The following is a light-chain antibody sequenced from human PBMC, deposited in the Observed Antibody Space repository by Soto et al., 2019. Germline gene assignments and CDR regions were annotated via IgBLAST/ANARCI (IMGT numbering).Light chain of an antibody. J-gene: IGKJ1*01. Sequence: EIEMTQSPATLSVSPGERATLSCRASQSVSSNLAWYQQKPGQAPRLLIYGASTRATGIPATFSGSGSGTEFTLTISSLQSEDFAVYYCQQYINWPRTFGQGTKVEIK. CDR1: QSVSSN. CDR2: GAS. V-gene: IGKV3-15*01. CDR3: QQYINWPRT.